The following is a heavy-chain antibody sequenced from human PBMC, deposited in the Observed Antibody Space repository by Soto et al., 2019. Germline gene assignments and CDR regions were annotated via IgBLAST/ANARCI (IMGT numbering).Heavy chain of an antibody. J-gene: IGHJ6*02. V-gene: IGHV1-69*01. CDR2: IIPIFGTA. D-gene: IGHD4-17*01. CDR1: GCTFSSYA. CDR3: ARDSGGTTVAFGMDV. Sequence: QVQLVQSGAEVKKPGSSVRVSCKASGCTFSSYAISWVRQAPGQGLEWVGGIIPIFGTAKYAQKFEGRVMITADESTSTAYMELSSLRSEDAAVYYCARDSGGTTVAFGMDVWGQGTTVTVSS.